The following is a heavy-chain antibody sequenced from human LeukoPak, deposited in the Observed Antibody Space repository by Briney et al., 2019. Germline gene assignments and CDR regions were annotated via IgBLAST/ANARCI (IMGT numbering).Heavy chain of an antibody. Sequence: HPGRSLRLSCAASGFTFSSDAMSWARQAPGEGLGWVSAFRGSGGSTYYPDWVKGRFPISRQNSKNTLYLQMKSLRAEDTAVYYCAKASSGWFAGYWGQGTLVTVSS. CDR3: AKASSGWFAGY. D-gene: IGHD6-19*01. J-gene: IGHJ4*02. CDR1: GFTFSSDA. CDR2: FRGSGGST. V-gene: IGHV3-23*01.